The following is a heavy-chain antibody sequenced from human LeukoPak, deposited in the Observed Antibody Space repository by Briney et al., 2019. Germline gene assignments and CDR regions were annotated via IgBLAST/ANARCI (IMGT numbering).Heavy chain of an antibody. Sequence: ASVKVSCKPSGYTFSNYGISWVRQAPGQGLEWMGWITAYNGNRLYAQRFQGRITLTTDTSTSTSYMELRSLEYDDTAIYYCARDNDKVVDHWGQGTLVTVSS. CDR3: ARDNDKVVDH. V-gene: IGHV1-18*01. J-gene: IGHJ4*01. CDR2: ITAYNGNR. CDR1: GYTFSNYG. D-gene: IGHD1-1*01.